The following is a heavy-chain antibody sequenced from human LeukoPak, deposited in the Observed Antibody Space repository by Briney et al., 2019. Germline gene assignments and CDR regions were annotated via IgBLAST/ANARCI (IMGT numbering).Heavy chain of an antibody. CDR3: ARGGFLGGYCSGGSCYSDY. J-gene: IGHJ4*02. CDR2: IKNGGSP. Sequence: SETLSLTCTVSGGSISSYYWSWIRQPPGKGLEWIGHIKNGGSPNYNPPLKSRVTISVDTSKNQFSLKLSSVTAADTAVYYCARGGFLGGYCSGGSCYSDYWGQGTLVTVSS. V-gene: IGHV4-59*12. D-gene: IGHD2-15*01. CDR1: GGSISSYY.